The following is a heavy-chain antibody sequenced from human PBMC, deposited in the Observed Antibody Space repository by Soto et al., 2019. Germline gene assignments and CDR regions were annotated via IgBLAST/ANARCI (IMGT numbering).Heavy chain of an antibody. CDR1: GGSISSYY. CDR3: ACIFAWSRSFFFAI. J-gene: IGHJ3*02. V-gene: IGHV4-59*01. D-gene: IGHD3-3*01. CDR2: IYYSGIT. Sequence: SETLSLTCTVSGGSISSYYWSWIRQPPGKGLEWIGYIYYSGITNYNPSLKSRVTISVDTSKNQFSLKLSSVTAADSAVYYCACIFAWSRSFFFAICGQGTMVTVSS.